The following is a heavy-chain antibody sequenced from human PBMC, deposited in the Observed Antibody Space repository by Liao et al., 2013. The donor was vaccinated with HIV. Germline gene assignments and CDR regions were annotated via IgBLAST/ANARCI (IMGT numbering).Heavy chain of an antibody. D-gene: IGHD6-13*01. CDR1: GASISSGEYY. J-gene: IGHJ6*03. CDR3: ARDETAAGYYYYYYMDV. V-gene: IGHV4-30-4*08. Sequence: QVHLQESGPGLVKLSQTLSLTCTVSGASISSGEYYWSWIRQSPGKGLEWIGHIYHSGSTYYNPSLKSRVTISVDTSKNQFSLKLSSVTAADTAVYYCARDETAAGYYYYYYMDVWGKGTTVTVSS. CDR2: IYHSGST.